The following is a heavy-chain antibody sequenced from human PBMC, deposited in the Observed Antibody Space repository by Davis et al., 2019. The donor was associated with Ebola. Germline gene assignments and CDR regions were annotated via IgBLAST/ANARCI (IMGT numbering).Heavy chain of an antibody. CDR2: ISSSSSYI. J-gene: IGHJ6*02. Sequence: PGGSLRLSCAASGFTFSSYSMNWVRQAPGKGLEWVSSISSSSSYIYYADSVKGRFTISRDNAKNSLYLQMNSLRAEDTAVYYCAKDDGAVAGGYYYYYGMDVWGQGTTVTVSS. V-gene: IGHV3-21*01. CDR1: GFTFSSYS. CDR3: AKDDGAVAGGYYYYYGMDV. D-gene: IGHD6-19*01.